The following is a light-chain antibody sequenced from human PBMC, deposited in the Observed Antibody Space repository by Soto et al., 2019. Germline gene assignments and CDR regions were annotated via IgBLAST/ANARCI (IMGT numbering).Light chain of an antibody. CDR1: QSISSW. J-gene: IGKJ1*01. Sequence: IRMSKSPATLSASVGDRVTITFRASQSISSWLAWYQQKPGKAPKLLIYKASTLKSGVPSRFSGSGSGTEFTLTISSLQPDDFATYYCQHYNSYSEAFGQGT. CDR2: KAS. CDR3: QHYNSYSEA. V-gene: IGKV1-5*03.